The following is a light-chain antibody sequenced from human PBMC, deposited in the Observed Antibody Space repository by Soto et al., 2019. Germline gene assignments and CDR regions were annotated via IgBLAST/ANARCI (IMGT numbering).Light chain of an antibody. CDR3: LQYGSSPHT. V-gene: IGKV3-20*01. Sequence: EVVLTQSPCTLSFSPWETATLSFMASQSVSSKYLAWYQQKPGQAPRLLISGASNRASDIPDRFSGSGSWTDFTLTISRLEPEDFAVYYCLQYGSSPHTFGQGTRLEIK. CDR1: QSVSSKY. J-gene: IGKJ5*01. CDR2: GAS.